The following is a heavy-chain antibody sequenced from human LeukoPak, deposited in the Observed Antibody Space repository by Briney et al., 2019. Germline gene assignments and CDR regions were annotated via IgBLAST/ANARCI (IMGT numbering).Heavy chain of an antibody. V-gene: IGHV3-33*05. Sequence: GTSLRLSCAASGFNFSAYGIHWVRQAPGKGLEWVAVISYDGSNKNYGDSVKGRFSISRDNSKNTLYLQMNSLRAEDTAVYYCACGNYLDYWGQGTLVIVSS. CDR1: GFNFSAYG. CDR3: ACGNYLDY. CDR2: ISYDGSNK. J-gene: IGHJ4*02.